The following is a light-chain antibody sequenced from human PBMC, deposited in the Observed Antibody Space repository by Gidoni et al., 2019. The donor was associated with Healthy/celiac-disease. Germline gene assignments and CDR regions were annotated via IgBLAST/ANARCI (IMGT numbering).Light chain of an antibody. CDR1: QSVSSSY. J-gene: IGKJ5*01. Sequence: EIVLTPSPGTLSLSPGERATLSCRASQSVSSSYLAWYQQKPGQAPRLLIYGASSRATGIPDRFSGSGSGTDFTLTISRLEPEDFAVYYCQQYGSSPQGTFGQGTRLEIK. CDR3: QQYGSSPQGT. V-gene: IGKV3-20*01. CDR2: GAS.